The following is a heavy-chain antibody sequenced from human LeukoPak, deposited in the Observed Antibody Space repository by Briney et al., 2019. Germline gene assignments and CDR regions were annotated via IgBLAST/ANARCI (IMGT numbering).Heavy chain of an antibody. Sequence: GGFLRLSCAASGFTFSDSYMSWIRQAPGKGLEYISYISSSGSTIYYADSVKGRFTISRDNAKNTLYLQMTSLRAEDTAIYYCVRDGDVYNFDHWGQGTLVTVSS. CDR3: VRDGDVYNFDH. J-gene: IGHJ4*02. CDR1: GFTFSDSY. V-gene: IGHV3-11*04. D-gene: IGHD5-24*01. CDR2: ISSSGSTI.